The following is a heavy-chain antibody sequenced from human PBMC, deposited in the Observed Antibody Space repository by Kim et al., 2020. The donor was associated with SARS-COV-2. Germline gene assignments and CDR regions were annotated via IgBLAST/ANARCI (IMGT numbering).Heavy chain of an antibody. CDR2: IYYSGST. V-gene: IGHV4-59*08. J-gene: IGHJ4*02. CDR1: GGSISSYY. Sequence: SETLSLTCTVSGGSISSYYWSWIRQPPGKGLEWIGYIYYSGSTNYNPSLKSRVTISVDTSKNQFSLKLSSVTAADTAVYYCARTDSSSWYFDYWGQGTL. D-gene: IGHD6-13*01. CDR3: ARTDSSSWYFDY.